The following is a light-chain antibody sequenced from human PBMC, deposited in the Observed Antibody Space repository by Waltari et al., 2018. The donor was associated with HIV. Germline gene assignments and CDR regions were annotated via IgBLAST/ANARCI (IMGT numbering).Light chain of an antibody. CDR2: DVS. CDR1: SSDVGGYNY. J-gene: IGLJ2*01. CDR3: SSYTSSSTGAG. Sequence: LTQPASVSGSPGQSITISCTGTSSDVGGYNYVSWYQQHPGKAPTRMIYDVSNRPSGVSNRFSGSKSGNTASLTISGLQAEDEADYYCSSYTSSSTGAGFGGGTKLTVL. V-gene: IGLV2-14*01.